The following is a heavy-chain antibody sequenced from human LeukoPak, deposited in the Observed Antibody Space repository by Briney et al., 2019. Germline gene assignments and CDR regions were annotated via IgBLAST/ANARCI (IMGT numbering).Heavy chain of an antibody. Sequence: SETLSLTCTVSGGSISSSSYYWGWIRQPPGKGLGWIGSIYYSGSTYYNPSLKSRVTISVDTSKNQFSLKLSSVTAADTAVYYCARFSPSYYDILTGYNDLDYWGQGTLVTVSS. CDR3: ARFSPSYYDILTGYNDLDY. CDR1: GGSISSSSYY. V-gene: IGHV4-39*01. CDR2: IYYSGST. J-gene: IGHJ4*02. D-gene: IGHD3-9*01.